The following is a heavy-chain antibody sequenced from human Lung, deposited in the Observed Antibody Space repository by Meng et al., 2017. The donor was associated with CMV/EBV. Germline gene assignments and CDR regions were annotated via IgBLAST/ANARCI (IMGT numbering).Heavy chain of an antibody. Sequence: SXTLSPXCTVSGASIDSDNYYWSWIRQPPGKGLEWIGYIYYSGSSFYNPSLKTRVTISLNMSKTQFSLYLSSVTAADTAVYYCARADYYNLMDVWGQGPTVTVSS. CDR3: ARADYYNLMDV. CDR2: IYYSGSS. J-gene: IGHJ6*02. CDR1: GASIDSDNYY. V-gene: IGHV4-30-4*02.